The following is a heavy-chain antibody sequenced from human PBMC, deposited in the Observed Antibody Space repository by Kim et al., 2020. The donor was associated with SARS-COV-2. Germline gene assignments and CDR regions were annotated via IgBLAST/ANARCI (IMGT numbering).Heavy chain of an antibody. D-gene: IGHD1-7*01. CDR3: AKSGGGIIITGTTFYPVYYGMDV. CDR2: ISYDGSNK. Sequence: GGSLRLSCAASGFTFSSYGMHWVRQAPGKGLEWVAVISYDGSNKYYADSVKGRFTISRDNSKNTLYLQMNSLRAEDTAVYYCAKSGGGIIITGTTFYPVYYGMDVWGQGTTVTVSS. CDR1: GFTFSSYG. J-gene: IGHJ6*02. V-gene: IGHV3-30*18.